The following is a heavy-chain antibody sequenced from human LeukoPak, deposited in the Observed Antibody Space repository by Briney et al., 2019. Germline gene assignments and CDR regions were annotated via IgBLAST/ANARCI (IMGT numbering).Heavy chain of an antibody. CDR1: GGSISSGGYY. V-gene: IGHV4-31*03. Sequence: SQTLSLTCTVSGGSISSGGYYWSWIRQHPGKGLEWIGYIYYSGSTYYNPSLKSRVTISVDRSKNHFSLKLSSVTAADTAVYYCARGGRELRDWFDPWGQGTLSPSPQ. CDR2: IYYSGST. CDR3: ARGGRELRDWFDP. J-gene: IGHJ5*02. D-gene: IGHD1-26*01.